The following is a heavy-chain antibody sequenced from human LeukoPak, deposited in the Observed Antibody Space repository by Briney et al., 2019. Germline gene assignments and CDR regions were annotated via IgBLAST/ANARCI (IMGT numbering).Heavy chain of an antibody. Sequence: GSLRLSCEGSAFIFSGFWMSWSRQVPGKGLEWVASINSDGSEGYYADVVKGRFTISRDNAKNSLYLQINSLRAEDTAVYYCARSSYSSSSSVWGQGTMVTVSS. J-gene: IGHJ3*01. CDR2: INSDGSEG. CDR1: AFIFSGFW. CDR3: ARSSYSSSSSV. D-gene: IGHD6-6*01. V-gene: IGHV3-7*03.